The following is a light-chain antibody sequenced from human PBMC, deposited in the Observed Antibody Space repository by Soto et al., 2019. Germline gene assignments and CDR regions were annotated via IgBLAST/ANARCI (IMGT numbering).Light chain of an antibody. CDR2: VAS. Sequence: DIQMTQSPSSLSASVGDRVTITCRASQSISIYLNWYQQKPGKAPKFLIYVASSLQSGVPSRFSGSGSGTDFTLTISSLQPEDFATYYCQQSYSTPRLTFGGGTKVEIK. CDR3: QQSYSTPRLT. V-gene: IGKV1-39*01. J-gene: IGKJ4*01. CDR1: QSISIY.